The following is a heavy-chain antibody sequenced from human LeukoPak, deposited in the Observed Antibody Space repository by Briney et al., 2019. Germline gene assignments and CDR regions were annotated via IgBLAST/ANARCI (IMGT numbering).Heavy chain of an antibody. CDR1: GYTFTSYY. D-gene: IGHD3-22*01. Sequence: GASVKVSCKASGYTFTSYYMHWVRQAPGQGLECMGIINPSSGSTSYAQKFQGRVTMTRDTSTSTVYMELSSLRSEDTAIYYCATSSGAFDIWGQGTMVTVSS. CDR2: INPSSGST. V-gene: IGHV1-46*01. CDR3: ATSSGAFDI. J-gene: IGHJ3*02.